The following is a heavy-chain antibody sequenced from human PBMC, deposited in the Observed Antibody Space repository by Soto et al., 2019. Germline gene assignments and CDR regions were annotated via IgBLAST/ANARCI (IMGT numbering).Heavy chain of an antibody. Sequence: SVTLSLSCTVSGVSICVHYWSLLRQLPGKGLEWIGYIYYSGSTNYNTSLKSRVTISVDTSKKQFSLKLRYVTAADTAVYYCAGGGYSYGYGAGWFDPWGQGTLVTVS. D-gene: IGHD5-18*01. CDR2: IYYSGST. V-gene: IGHV4-59*07. J-gene: IGHJ5*02. CDR1: GVSICVHY. CDR3: AGGGYSYGYGAGWFDP.